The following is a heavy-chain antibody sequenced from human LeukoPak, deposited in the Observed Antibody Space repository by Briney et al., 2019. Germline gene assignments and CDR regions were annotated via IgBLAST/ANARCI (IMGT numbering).Heavy chain of an antibody. CDR2: INPNSGGT. CDR3: ARGEGYYDSSGFIDY. V-gene: IGHV1-2*02. Sequence: ASVNVSCKASGYTFTGYYMHWVRQAPGQGLEWMGWINPNSGGTNYAQKFQGRVTMTRDTSISTAYMELSRLRSDDTAVYYCARGEGYYDSSGFIDYWGQGTLVTVSS. D-gene: IGHD3-22*01. J-gene: IGHJ4*02. CDR1: GYTFTGYY.